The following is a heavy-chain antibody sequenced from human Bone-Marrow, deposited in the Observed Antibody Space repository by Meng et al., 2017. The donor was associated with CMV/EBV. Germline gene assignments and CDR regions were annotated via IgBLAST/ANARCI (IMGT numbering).Heavy chain of an antibody. Sequence: GESLKISCKGSGYSFTSYWIAWVRQMPGEGLEWMGIIYPGDSDTRYSPSFQGQVTISADKSISTAYMELSRLRSDDTAVYYCARVAKAAARHDYWGQGTLVTVSS. J-gene: IGHJ4*02. CDR3: ARVAKAAARHDY. D-gene: IGHD6-6*01. CDR1: GYSFTSYW. V-gene: IGHV5-51*01. CDR2: IYPGDSDT.